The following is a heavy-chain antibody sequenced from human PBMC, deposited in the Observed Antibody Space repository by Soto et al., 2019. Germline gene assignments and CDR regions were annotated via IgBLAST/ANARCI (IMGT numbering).Heavy chain of an antibody. V-gene: IGHV3-30-3*01. D-gene: IGHD3-3*01. CDR2: ISYDGSNK. CDR1: GFTFSSYA. CDR3: ARDQYDFWSGGYYYGMDV. Sequence: RLSCAASGFTFSSYAMHWVHQAPGKGPEWVAVISYDGSNKYYADSVKGRFTISRDNSKNTLYLQMNSLRAEDTAVYYCARDQYDFWSGGYYYGMDVWGQGTTVTVSS. J-gene: IGHJ6*02.